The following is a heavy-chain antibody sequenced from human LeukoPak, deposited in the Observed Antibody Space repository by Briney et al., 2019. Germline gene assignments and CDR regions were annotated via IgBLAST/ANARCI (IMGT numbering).Heavy chain of an antibody. Sequence: PGGSLRLSCSASGFTFSSYAMSWVRQAPGKGLEWVSVISGSGGSIYYADSVKGRFTISRDNSKSTLYLQMNSLRAEDTAVYYCAKEDCGVDCSTFDYWGQGTLVTVSS. CDR1: GFTFSSYA. D-gene: IGHD2-21*02. V-gene: IGHV3-23*01. CDR3: AKEDCGVDCSTFDY. J-gene: IGHJ4*02. CDR2: ISGSGGSI.